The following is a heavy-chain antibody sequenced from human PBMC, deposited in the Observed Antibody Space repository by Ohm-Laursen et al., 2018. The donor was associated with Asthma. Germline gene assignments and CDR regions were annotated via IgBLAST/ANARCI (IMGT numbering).Heavy chain of an antibody. CDR1: GGSISSYY. Sequence: GTLSLTCTVSGGSISSYYWSWIRQPPGKGLEWIGYIYYSGSTIYNPSLKSRVTISVDTSKNQFSLKLSSVTAADTAVYYCASGDYYDSSGYFYFDYWGQGTLVTVSS. CDR2: IYYSGST. J-gene: IGHJ4*02. CDR3: ASGDYYDSSGYFYFDY. D-gene: IGHD3-22*01. V-gene: IGHV4-59*01.